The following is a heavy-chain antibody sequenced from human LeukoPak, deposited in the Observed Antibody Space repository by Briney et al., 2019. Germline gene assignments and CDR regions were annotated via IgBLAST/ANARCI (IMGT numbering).Heavy chain of an antibody. V-gene: IGHV3-20*04. Sequence: PGGSLRLSCAASGFTFDDYGMSWVRQAPGKGLEWVSGINWNGGSTGYADSVKGRFTISRDNAKNSLYLQMNSLTAEATAVYYCAKDGRLLEFDYWGQGTLVIVSS. J-gene: IGHJ4*02. CDR2: INWNGGST. CDR3: AKDGRLLEFDY. D-gene: IGHD2-21*02. CDR1: GFTFDDYG.